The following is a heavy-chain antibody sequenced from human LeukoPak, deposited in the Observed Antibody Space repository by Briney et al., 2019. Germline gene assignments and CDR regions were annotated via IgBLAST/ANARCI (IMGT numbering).Heavy chain of an antibody. J-gene: IGHJ3*02. CDR1: GYTFTGYY. D-gene: IGHD6-13*01. CDR3: AREAAAARDAFDI. Sequence: ASVKVSCKASGYTFTGYYMHWVRQAPGQGLEWMGWINPNSGGTNYAQKFQGRVTMTRDTSISTAYMELSRLRSDDTAVYYCAREAAAARDAFDIWGQGTMVTVSS. CDR2: INPNSGGT. V-gene: IGHV1-2*02.